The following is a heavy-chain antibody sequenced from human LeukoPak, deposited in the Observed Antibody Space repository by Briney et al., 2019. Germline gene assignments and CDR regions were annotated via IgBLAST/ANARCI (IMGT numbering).Heavy chain of an antibody. V-gene: IGHV3-11*04. CDR2: ISSSGSPI. CDR1: GFTFSDYY. D-gene: IGHD3-10*01. CDR3: ARESGSGSLDH. J-gene: IGHJ4*02. Sequence: GGSLRLSCAASGFTFSDYYMSWIRQAPGKGLEWLSYISSSGSPIYYADSLKGRFTISRDNAKNSLYLQMNSLRAEDTAVYYCARESGSGSLDHWGQGTLVTVSS.